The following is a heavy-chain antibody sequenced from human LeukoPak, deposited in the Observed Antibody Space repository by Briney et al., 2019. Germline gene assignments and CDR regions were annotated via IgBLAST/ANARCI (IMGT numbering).Heavy chain of an antibody. CDR3: VRGTGY. CDR1: GFTFSTYV. CDR2: ISSNGDNT. Sequence: GGSLRLSCSVSGFTFSTYVMHWGRQAPGKGLEYVSAISSNGDNTYYADSVKGRFTISRDNSKNTLYLQMSSLRPDDTAVYFCVRGTGYWGQGTLVTVSS. J-gene: IGHJ4*02. V-gene: IGHV3-64D*06.